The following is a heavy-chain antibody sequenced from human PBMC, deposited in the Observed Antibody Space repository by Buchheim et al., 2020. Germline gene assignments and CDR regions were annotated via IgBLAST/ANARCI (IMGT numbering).Heavy chain of an antibody. CDR2: ISYDGSNK. Sequence: QVQLVESGGGVVQPGRSLRLSCAASGFTFSSYGMHWVRQAPGKGLEWVAVISYDGSNKYCADSVKGRFTISRDNSKNTLYLQMNSLRAEDTAVYYCARDGGQQLVSVVDYWGQGTL. V-gene: IGHV3-30*03. CDR3: ARDGGQQLVSVVDY. J-gene: IGHJ4*02. D-gene: IGHD6-13*01. CDR1: GFTFSSYG.